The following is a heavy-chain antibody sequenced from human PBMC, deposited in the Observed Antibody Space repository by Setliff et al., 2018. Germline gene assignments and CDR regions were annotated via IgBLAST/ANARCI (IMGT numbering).Heavy chain of an antibody. Sequence: GASVKVSCKASGYSFTDYYIHWVRQAPGQGLEWVGWINPHSGGTTLARKFQGRVTMTRDTSISTAHMELSSLRSDDTAVYYCVRSSAPQVVLAADFDFWGQGTPVTVSS. D-gene: IGHD6-19*01. CDR3: VRSSAPQVVLAADFDF. CDR1: GYSFTDYY. J-gene: IGHJ4*02. V-gene: IGHV1-2*02. CDR2: INPHSGGT.